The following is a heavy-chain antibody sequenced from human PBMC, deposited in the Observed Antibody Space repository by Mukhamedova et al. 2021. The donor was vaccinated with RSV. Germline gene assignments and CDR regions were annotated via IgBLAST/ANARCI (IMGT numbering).Heavy chain of an antibody. J-gene: IGHJ6*02. D-gene: IGHD6-6*01. V-gene: IGHV2-26*01. CDR2: IFSNDEK. CDR3: AREARVGYSSSVGGMDV. Sequence: GKALEWLAHIFSNDEKSYSTSLKSRLTISKDTSKSQVVLTMTNMDPVATATYYCAREARVGYSSSVGGMDVWGQGTPVTVSS.